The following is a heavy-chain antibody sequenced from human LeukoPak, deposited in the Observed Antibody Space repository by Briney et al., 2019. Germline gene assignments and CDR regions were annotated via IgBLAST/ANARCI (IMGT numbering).Heavy chain of an antibody. J-gene: IGHJ4*02. CDR1: GYTFTGYY. Sequence: ASVKVSCKASGYTFTGYYMHWVRQAPGQGLEWMGWINPNSGGTNYAQKFQGRVTMTRDTSISTAYMELSRLRSDDTAVYYCARVVVVPAAIKGGYYFDYWGQGTPVTVSS. CDR3: ARVVVVPAAIKGGYYFDY. CDR2: INPNSGGT. D-gene: IGHD2-2*01. V-gene: IGHV1-2*02.